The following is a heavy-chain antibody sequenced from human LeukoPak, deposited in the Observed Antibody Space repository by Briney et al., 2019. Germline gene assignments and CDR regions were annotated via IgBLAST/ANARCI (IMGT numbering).Heavy chain of an antibody. Sequence: PGGSLRLSCAVSGLTFSNYAMSWVRQAPGKGLEWVSSISGSGSSTYYGDHVKGRSTISRDNSKNTVYLLMKSLRAEDTAVYYCAKENNWMLRGGGGMDVWGQGTTVTVSS. V-gene: IGHV3-23*01. CDR2: ISGSGSST. CDR1: GLTFSNYA. CDR3: AKENNWMLRGGGGMDV. D-gene: IGHD3-10*01. J-gene: IGHJ6*02.